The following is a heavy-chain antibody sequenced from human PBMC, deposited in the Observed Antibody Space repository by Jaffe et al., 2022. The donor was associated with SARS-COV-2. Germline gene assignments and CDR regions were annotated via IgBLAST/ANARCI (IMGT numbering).Heavy chain of an antibody. CDR1: GFSFSSYW. CDR3: AVANLGSGCGY. D-gene: IGHD2-15*01. CDR2: ISSDGTNT. Sequence: EVQLVESGGDLVQPGGSLRLSCAASGFSFSSYWMHWVRQAPGRGLVWVSRISSDGTNTKYADSVKGRFTISRDNAKNTLYLQMNSLRAEDTAVYYCAVANLGSGCGYWGQGTLVTVSS. J-gene: IGHJ4*02. V-gene: IGHV3-74*03.